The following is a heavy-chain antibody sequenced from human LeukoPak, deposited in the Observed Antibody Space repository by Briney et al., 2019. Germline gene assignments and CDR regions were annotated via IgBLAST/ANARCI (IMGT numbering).Heavy chain of an antibody. D-gene: IGHD1-14*01. CDR3: AKPAKTDYADY. J-gene: IGHJ4*02. CDR2: ISGSGGNT. CDR1: GFTFSSYA. V-gene: IGHV3-23*01. Sequence: GVLRLSCAASGFTFSSYAMSWVRQAPGKGLEWVSAISGSGGNTYYADSVKGRFTISRDNSKSTLYLQMNSLRAEDTALYYCAKPAKTDYADYWGQGTLVTVSS.